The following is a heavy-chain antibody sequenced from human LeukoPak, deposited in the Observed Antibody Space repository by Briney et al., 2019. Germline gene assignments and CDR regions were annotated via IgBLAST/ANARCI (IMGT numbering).Heavy chain of an antibody. V-gene: IGHV3-23*01. CDR2: ISGSGGST. CDR1: GFTFSSYA. D-gene: IGHD3-22*01. J-gene: IGHJ4*02. Sequence: GGSLRLSCAASGFTFSSYAMSWVRQAPGKGLEWVSAISGSGGSTYYADSVKGRFTISRDNSKNTLYLQMNSLRAEDTAVYYCARGYMNYYDSSGYYASYFDYWGQGTLVTVSS. CDR3: ARGYMNYYDSSGYYASYFDY.